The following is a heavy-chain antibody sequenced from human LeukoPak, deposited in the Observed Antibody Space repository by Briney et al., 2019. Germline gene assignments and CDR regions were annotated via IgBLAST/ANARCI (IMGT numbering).Heavy chain of an antibody. CDR1: GFTFSRYT. Sequence: GGSLRLSCAASGFTFSRYTMNWVRQAPGKGLEWVSSISGSSTYIYYADSVKGRFTISRDNAKNSLYLQMNSLRAEDTAVYYCATSITMVRGVQRDYWGQGTLVTVSS. D-gene: IGHD3-10*01. CDR3: ATSITMVRGVQRDY. J-gene: IGHJ4*02. CDR2: ISGSSTYI. V-gene: IGHV3-21*01.